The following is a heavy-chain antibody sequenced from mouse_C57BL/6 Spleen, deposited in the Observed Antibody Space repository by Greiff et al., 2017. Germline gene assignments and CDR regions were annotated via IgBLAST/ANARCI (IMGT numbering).Heavy chain of an antibody. Sequence: QVQLKESGAELLKPGASVKISCKASGYAFSCYWMNWVKQRPGRGLEWIGQIFPGDGGTNYNGKFKGKATLTAAKSSSTAYMQLSSLTSEDPAVYFCARDSNYWYCDVWVTGTTVTVAS. CDR1: GYAFSCYW. CDR2: IFPGDGGT. CDR3: ARDSNYWYCDV. D-gene: IGHD2-5*01. J-gene: IGHJ1*03. V-gene: IGHV1-80*01.